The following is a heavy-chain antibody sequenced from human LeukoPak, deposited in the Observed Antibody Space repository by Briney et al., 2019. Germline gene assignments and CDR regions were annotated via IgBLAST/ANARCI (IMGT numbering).Heavy chain of an antibody. D-gene: IGHD5-18*01. CDR2: IYSGGST. V-gene: IGHV3-53*04. Sequence: PPGGSLRLSCAASGFTVSSNYMSWVRQAPGKGLEWVSVIYSGGSTYYADSVKGRFTIPRHNSKNTLYLQMNSLRAEDTAVYYCAREGIQHDAFDIWGQGTMVTVSS. CDR3: AREGIQHDAFDI. CDR1: GFTVSSNY. J-gene: IGHJ3*02.